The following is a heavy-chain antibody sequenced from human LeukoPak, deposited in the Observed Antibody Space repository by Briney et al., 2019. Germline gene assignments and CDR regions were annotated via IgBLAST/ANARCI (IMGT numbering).Heavy chain of an antibody. D-gene: IGHD6-19*01. CDR3: ARLRSGWDFDY. CDR1: GYSFTSYW. Sequence: PGESLKISCKGSGYSFTSYWIGLVRQMPGKGLEWMGIISPGDSDTRYSPSFQGQVSISADKSISTAYLQWSSVKASDTAMYYCARLRSGWDFDYWGQGSLVTVSS. CDR2: ISPGDSDT. V-gene: IGHV5-51*01. J-gene: IGHJ4*02.